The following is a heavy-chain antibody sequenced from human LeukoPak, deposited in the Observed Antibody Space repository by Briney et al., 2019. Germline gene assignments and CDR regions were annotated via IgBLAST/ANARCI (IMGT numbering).Heavy chain of an antibody. Sequence: GGPLSLSCAASGIPLSNYGMSWVRKAPGKGLEWVAGISDSGGRTNYADSVKGRFTISRDNPKNTLYLQMNSLRAEDTAVYFCAKRGVVIRVILVGFHKEAYYFDCWGQGALVTVSS. D-gene: IGHD3-22*01. J-gene: IGHJ4*02. CDR1: GIPLSNYG. CDR2: ISDSGGRT. V-gene: IGHV3-23*01. CDR3: AKRGVVIRVILVGFHKEAYYFDC.